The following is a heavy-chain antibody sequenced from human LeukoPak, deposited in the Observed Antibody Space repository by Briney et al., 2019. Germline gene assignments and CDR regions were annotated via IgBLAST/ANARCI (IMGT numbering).Heavy chain of an antibody. Sequence: PGGSLRLSCVASGFTFSSYGMHWVRQAPGKGLEWVAVIWYDGSNEYYADSVKGRFTISRDNSKNTLYLQMNSLRAEDTAVYYCARTLGTLEDAFDIWGQGTVVTVSS. J-gene: IGHJ3*02. V-gene: IGHV3-33*01. CDR2: IWYDGSNE. D-gene: IGHD7-27*01. CDR3: ARTLGTLEDAFDI. CDR1: GFTFSSYG.